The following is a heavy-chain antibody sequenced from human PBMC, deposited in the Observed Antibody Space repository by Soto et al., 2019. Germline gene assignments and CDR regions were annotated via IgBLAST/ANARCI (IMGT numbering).Heavy chain of an antibody. CDR1: GFTFSDYD. CDR3: ARSLGRGAPRLRPSDV. Sequence: EVRLVESGGGLVQPGGSLRLSCAGSGFTFSDYDMQWVRQATAKGLEWVSTIGTTDDPYYAGSVKGRFTISREDAENSLYLKMNNLRAEDTAVYFCARSLGRGAPRLRPSDVWGHWTMVSVSS. CDR2: IGTTDDP. J-gene: IGHJ3*01. V-gene: IGHV3-13*05. D-gene: IGHD6-6*01.